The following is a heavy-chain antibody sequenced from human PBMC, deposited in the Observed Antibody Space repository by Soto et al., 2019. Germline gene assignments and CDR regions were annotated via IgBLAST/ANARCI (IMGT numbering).Heavy chain of an antibody. V-gene: IGHV3-30-3*01. Sequence: GGSLRLSCAASGFTFSSYAMHWVRQAPGKGLEWVAVISYDGSNKYYADSVKGRFTISRDNSKNTLYLQMNSLRAEDTAVYYCGRVGWFGNTWGQGTLVTVSS. CDR3: GRVGWFGNT. J-gene: IGHJ4*02. CDR2: ISYDGSNK. D-gene: IGHD3-10*01. CDR1: GFTFSSYA.